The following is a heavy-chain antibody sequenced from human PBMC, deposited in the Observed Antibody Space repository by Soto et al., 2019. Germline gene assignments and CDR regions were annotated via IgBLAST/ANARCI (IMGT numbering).Heavy chain of an antibody. J-gene: IGHJ5*02. CDR1: GFMFNKYA. CDR3: ARDWSEQVVAGIPLLHH. Sequence: QVQLVQSGAEVKKPGAPLNISCTASGFMFNKYALHWVRQAPGQRPEWMRWINGGNGNTRYSEKFQGRVTITRDTSASTIIYLALSGLRSEYTAIYFWARDWSEQVVAGIPLLHHWGQGTVVTVSS. CDR2: INGGNGNT. D-gene: IGHD2-21*02. V-gene: IGHV1-3*01.